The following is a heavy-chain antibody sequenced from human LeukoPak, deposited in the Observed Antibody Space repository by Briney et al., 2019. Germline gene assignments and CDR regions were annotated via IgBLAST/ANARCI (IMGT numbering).Heavy chain of an antibody. V-gene: IGHV3-7*04. CDR2: IKQDGSET. CDR1: GFTFSSYW. J-gene: IGHJ6*02. Sequence: GGSLRLSCAASGFTFSSYWMHWVRQAPGKGLKWVANIKQDGSETYYGDSVKGRFTISKDNARNSLYLQMNSLRVDDTAVYYCARVGPPYAMDVWGQGTTVTVSS. CDR3: ARVGPPYAMDV.